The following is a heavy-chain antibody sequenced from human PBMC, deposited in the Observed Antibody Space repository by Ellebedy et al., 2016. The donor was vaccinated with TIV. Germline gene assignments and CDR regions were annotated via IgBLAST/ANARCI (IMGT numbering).Heavy chain of an antibody. J-gene: IGHJ3*02. V-gene: IGHV3-7*01. CDR2: INQDGRQK. CDR1: RFTFSSYW. Sequence: GESLKISCTASRFTFSSYWMSWVRQAPGKGLEWVANINQDGRQKYYVDSVKGRLTISRDNVKNSLYLQVNSLRAEDTAVYYCATDGSYGDYLSPQHAFTIWGQGTMVTVSS. D-gene: IGHD4-17*01. CDR3: ATDGSYGDYLSPQHAFTI.